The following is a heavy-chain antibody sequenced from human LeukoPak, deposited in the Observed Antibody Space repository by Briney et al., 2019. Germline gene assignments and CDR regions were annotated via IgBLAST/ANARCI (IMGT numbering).Heavy chain of an antibody. J-gene: IGHJ6*02. CDR2: IKQDGSEK. V-gene: IGHV3-7*03. CDR3: AHAAIVYGSEGVDV. CDR1: GFTFGDTW. Sequence: GGSLRLSCAASGFTFGDTWMNWVRQVPGQGLEWVANIKQDGSEKFYVASVKGRFTISRDNGKSSLYLQMNSLRAEDTAVYYCAHAAIVYGSEGVDVWGQGTTVIVSS. D-gene: IGHD3-10*01.